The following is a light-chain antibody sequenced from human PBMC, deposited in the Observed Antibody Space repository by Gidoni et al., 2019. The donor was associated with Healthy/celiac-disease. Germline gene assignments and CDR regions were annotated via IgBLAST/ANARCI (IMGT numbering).Light chain of an antibody. J-gene: IGKJ1*01. Sequence: DIQMTQSPSSLSASVGDRVTITCRASKSISSYLNWYQQKPGKAPKLLIYAASSLQSGVPSRFSCSGSGTDFTLTISSLQPEDFATYYCQQSYSTPWTFXXXTKVEIK. CDR1: KSISSY. V-gene: IGKV1-39*01. CDR3: QQSYSTPWT. CDR2: AAS.